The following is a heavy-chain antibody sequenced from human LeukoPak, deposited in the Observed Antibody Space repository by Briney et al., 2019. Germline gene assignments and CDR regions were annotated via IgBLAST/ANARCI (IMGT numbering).Heavy chain of an antibody. V-gene: IGHV3-7*01. CDR2: IKQDGSEK. Sequence: HGGSLRLSCAASRFTFSSYWMSWVRQGPGKGLEWVANIKQDGSEKYYVDSVKGRFTISRDNAKNSLYLQMNGLRAEDTAVYYCATTLIREGSFTWGQGTLVTVSS. J-gene: IGHJ5*02. CDR3: ATTLIREGSFT. D-gene: IGHD3-10*01. CDR1: RFTFSSYW.